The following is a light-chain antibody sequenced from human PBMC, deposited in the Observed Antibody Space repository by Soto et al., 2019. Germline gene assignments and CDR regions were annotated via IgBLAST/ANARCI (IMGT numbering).Light chain of an antibody. V-gene: IGLV2-8*01. CDR3: ASYAGNTLHV. CDR1: SSDIGGYNY. CDR2: EVS. Sequence: QSVLTQPPSASGSPGQSVTFSCTGTSSDIGGYNYVSWYQQHPGKAPKLMIYEVSKGPSGVPDRFSGSKSGNTASLTVSGLQAEDEADYYCASYAGNTLHVFGAGTKVTVL. J-gene: IGLJ1*01.